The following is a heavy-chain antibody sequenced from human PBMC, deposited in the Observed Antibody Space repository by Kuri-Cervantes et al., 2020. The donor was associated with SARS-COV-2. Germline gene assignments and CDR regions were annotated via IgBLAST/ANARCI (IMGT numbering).Heavy chain of an antibody. CDR3: ARVGYSSSWYEGAGDHIGY. CDR1: GGSISSSSYY. D-gene: IGHD6-13*01. V-gene: IGHV4-39*01. Sequence: SETLSLTCTVSGGSISSSSYYWGWIRQPPGKGLEWIGSIYYSGSTYYNPSLKSRVTISVDTSKNQFSLKLSSVTAADTAVYYCARVGYSSSWYEGAGDHIGYWGQGTLVTVSS. J-gene: IGHJ4*02. CDR2: IYYSGST.